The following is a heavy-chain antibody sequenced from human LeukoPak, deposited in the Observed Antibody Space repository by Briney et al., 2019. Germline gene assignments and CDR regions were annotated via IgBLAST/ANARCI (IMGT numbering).Heavy chain of an antibody. CDR3: ARDYYGSGSYYNPSGSYYYYMDV. J-gene: IGHJ6*03. CDR1: GFTFSDFH. D-gene: IGHD3-10*01. Sequence: PGGSLRLSCAGSGFTFSDFHMSWIRQAPGKGLEWVSYISFFGSSMYYADSVKGRFTISRDNAKNLVFLQMNSLRAEDTGVYYCARDYYGSGSYYNPSGSYYYYMDVWGKGTTVTVSS. CDR2: ISFFGSSM. V-gene: IGHV3-11*01.